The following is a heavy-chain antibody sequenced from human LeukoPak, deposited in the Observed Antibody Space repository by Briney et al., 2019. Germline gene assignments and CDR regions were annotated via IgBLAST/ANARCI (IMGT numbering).Heavy chain of an antibody. D-gene: IGHD6-19*01. CDR2: TKSKTDGGTT. J-gene: IGHJ4*02. CDR3: ARDLGGRSPF. V-gene: IGHV3-15*01. Sequence: PGGSLSLSCAASGFTFSHAWMSWLPQAPGKGLEGVGRTKSKTDGGTTDYAAPVKGRFTISRDDSKNTLYLQMNSLTAEDTAVYYCARDLGGRSPFWGQGTLVTVSS. CDR1: GFTFSHAW.